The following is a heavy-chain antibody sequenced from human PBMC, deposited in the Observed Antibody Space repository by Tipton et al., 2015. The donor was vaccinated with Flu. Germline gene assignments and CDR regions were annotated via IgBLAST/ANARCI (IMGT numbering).Heavy chain of an antibody. J-gene: IGHJ4*02. CDR1: GFSVSNDF. CDR2: IYSFGGT. V-gene: IGHV3-66*02. Sequence: SLRLSCVVSGFSVSNDFMIWVRRAPGKGLEWVSSIYSFGGTYYADSVRGRFTVSTDNSKNTLYLHMNTLREEDTAVYFCGSRSFWGQGALVTVSS. CDR3: GSRSF. D-gene: IGHD4-17*01.